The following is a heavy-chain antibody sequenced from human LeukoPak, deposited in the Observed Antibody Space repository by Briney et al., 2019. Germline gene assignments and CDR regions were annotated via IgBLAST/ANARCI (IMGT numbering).Heavy chain of an antibody. Sequence: PGGSLRLSCAAPGFTFSSYSMNWLRQAPGKGLEWVSSISSSSYIYYADSVKGRFTISRDNAKNSLYLQMNSLRAEDTAVYYCAREGYSYGQSPYFDYWGQGTLVTVSS. CDR1: GFTFSSYS. D-gene: IGHD5-18*01. CDR2: ISSSSYI. V-gene: IGHV3-21*01. J-gene: IGHJ4*02. CDR3: AREGYSYGQSPYFDY.